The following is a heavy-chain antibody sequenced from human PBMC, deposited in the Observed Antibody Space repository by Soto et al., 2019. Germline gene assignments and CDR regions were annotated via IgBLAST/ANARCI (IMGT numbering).Heavy chain of an antibody. CDR2: ISYGGSNK. Sequence: GGSLRLSCAASGFTFSSYAMHWVRQAPGKGLEWVAVISYGGSNKYYADSVKGRFTISRDNSKNTLYLQMNSLRAEDTAVYYCARAHRFILWYPPTYWGQGTLVPVYS. CDR1: GFTFSSYA. J-gene: IGHJ4*02. D-gene: IGHD6-13*01. V-gene: IGHV3-30-3*01. CDR3: ARAHRFILWYPPTY.